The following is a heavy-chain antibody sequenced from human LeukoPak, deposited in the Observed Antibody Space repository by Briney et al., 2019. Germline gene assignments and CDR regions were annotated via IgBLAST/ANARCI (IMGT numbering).Heavy chain of an antibody. CDR3: ASEGVVVPAAMSPLGY. CDR1: GGTFSSYA. CDR2: IIPIFGTA. J-gene: IGHJ4*02. Sequence: SVKVSCKASGGTFSSYAISWVRQAPGQGLEWMGAIIPIFGTANYAQKFQGRVTITADESTSTAYMELSSLRSEDTAVYYCASEGVVVPAAMSPLGYWGQGTLVTVSS. V-gene: IGHV1-69*13. D-gene: IGHD2-2*01.